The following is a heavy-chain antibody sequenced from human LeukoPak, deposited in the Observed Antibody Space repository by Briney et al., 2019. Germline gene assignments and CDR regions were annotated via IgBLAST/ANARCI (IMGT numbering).Heavy chain of an antibody. Sequence: SETLSLTCSVSGASVSSDYWNWIRQSPGRGLEWIGYTHYRGDINYNPSLKSRLTMSVDASSNQVSLKLSSVTAADAAVYYCGRNLGSGSDHWGHGTVVTVSS. V-gene: IGHV4-59*02. CDR2: THYRGDI. CDR3: GRNLGSGSDH. J-gene: IGHJ4*01. CDR1: GASVSSDY. D-gene: IGHD3-10*01.